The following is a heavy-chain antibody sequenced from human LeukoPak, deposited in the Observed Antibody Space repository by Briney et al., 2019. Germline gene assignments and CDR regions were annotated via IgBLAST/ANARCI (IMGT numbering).Heavy chain of an antibody. V-gene: IGHV3-23*01. CDR2: ISGDGNI. Sequence: PGGSLRLSCAASGFTFSNLAMSWVRQAPGKGLEWVSAISGDGNIYYADSVKGRFTISKDNSKNTLYLQMNNLRAEDTAVYYCANDGRSWYEDAFAIWGQGTMVTVSS. CDR3: ANDGRSWYEDAFAI. J-gene: IGHJ3*02. D-gene: IGHD6-13*01. CDR1: GFTFSNLA.